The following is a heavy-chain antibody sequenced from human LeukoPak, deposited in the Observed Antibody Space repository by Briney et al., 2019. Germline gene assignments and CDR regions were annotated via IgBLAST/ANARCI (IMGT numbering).Heavy chain of an antibody. D-gene: IGHD6-13*01. CDR1: GFTFSSYA. CDR3: ARDDVAAAGTGSFDY. Sequence: PGGSLRLSCAASGFTFSSYAMHWVRQAPGKGLEWVAVISYVGSNKYYADSVKGRFTISRDNSKNTLYLQMNSLRAEDTAVYYCARDDVAAAGTGSFDYWGQGTLVTVSS. V-gene: IGHV3-30*04. CDR2: ISYVGSNK. J-gene: IGHJ4*02.